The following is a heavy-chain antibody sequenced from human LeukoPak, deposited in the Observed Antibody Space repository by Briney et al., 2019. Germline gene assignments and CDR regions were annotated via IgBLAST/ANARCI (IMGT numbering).Heavy chain of an antibody. V-gene: IGHV6-1*01. J-gene: IGHJ4*02. CDR1: GDSVSSNRVT. D-gene: IGHD2-8*01. CDR3: ARVSGGVFED. CDR2: TYYRSKWSN. Sequence: SQTLSLTCAISGDSVSSNRVTWNWIRQSPSRGLEWLGRTYYRSKWSNDYSESVKSRIIISPDTSKNQFSLQLKSVTPEDTAVYYRARVSGGVFEDWGQGTLVTVSS.